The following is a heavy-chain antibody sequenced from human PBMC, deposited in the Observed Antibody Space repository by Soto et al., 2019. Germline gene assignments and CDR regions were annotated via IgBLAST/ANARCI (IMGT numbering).Heavy chain of an antibody. Sequence: SETLSLTCSVSGGSISTGGYYWSWIRQHPGKGLEWIGNIYHSGSTYYNPSLKSRVTISVDTSKNQFSLKLSSVTAADTAVYYCARELTVTTGDHWFDPWGQGTLVTVSS. D-gene: IGHD4-17*01. CDR2: IYHSGST. CDR1: GGSISTGGYY. J-gene: IGHJ5*02. V-gene: IGHV4-31*02. CDR3: ARELTVTTGDHWFDP.